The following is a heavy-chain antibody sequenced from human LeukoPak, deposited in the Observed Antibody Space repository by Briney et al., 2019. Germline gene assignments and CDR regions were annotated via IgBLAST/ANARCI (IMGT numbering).Heavy chain of an antibody. CDR2: IVGSGAGT. J-gene: IGHJ6*04. D-gene: IGHD3-10*02. V-gene: IGHV3-23*01. CDR3: AELGITMIGGV. CDR1: GFTFSSYA. Sequence: PGGSLRLSCAASGFTFSSYAMSWVRQAPGKGLEWVSFIVGSGAGTYYADSVEGRFTISRDNSKNTLYLQMSSLRAEDTAVYYCAELGITMIGGVWGKGTTVTISS.